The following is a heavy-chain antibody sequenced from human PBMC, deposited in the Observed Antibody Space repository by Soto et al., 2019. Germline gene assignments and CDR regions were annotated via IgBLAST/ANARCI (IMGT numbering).Heavy chain of an antibody. CDR1: GFLFINAW. CDR2: IKSETGGGTT. Sequence: EVQVVESGGGLVQPGKSLRLSCAASGFLFINAWMNWVRQAPGKGLEWVGRIKSETGGGTTDYAAPVKGRFTIARDDSKNMLYLQMNSLKTEDTAVYYCTPTYTGGSFYTWGQGTLVTVSS. J-gene: IGHJ5*02. D-gene: IGHD1-26*01. CDR3: TPTYTGGSFYT. V-gene: IGHV3-15*07.